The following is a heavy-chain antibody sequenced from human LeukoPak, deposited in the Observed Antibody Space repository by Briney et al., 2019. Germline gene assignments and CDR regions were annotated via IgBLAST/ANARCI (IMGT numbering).Heavy chain of an antibody. V-gene: IGHV4-34*01. CDR3: ASHIVVVPAAFSAFGDPNWFDP. J-gene: IGHJ5*02. CDR1: GGSFSGFY. D-gene: IGHD2-2*01. CDR2: INHSGST. Sequence: PSETLSLTCAVYGGSFSGFYWSWVRQPPGKGLEWIGEINHSGSTNYNPSLKSRVTISVDTSKNQFSLTLSSVTAADTAVYYCASHIVVVPAAFSAFGDPNWFDPWGQGTLVTVSS.